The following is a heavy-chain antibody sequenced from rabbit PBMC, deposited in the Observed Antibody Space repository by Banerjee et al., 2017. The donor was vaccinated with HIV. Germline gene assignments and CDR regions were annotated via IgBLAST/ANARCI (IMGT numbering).Heavy chain of an antibody. J-gene: IGHJ4*01. CDR2: IYAGSTDNT. CDR1: GFSFSSSYY. D-gene: IGHD2-1*01. Sequence: QSLEESGGGLVQPEGSLTLTCTASGFSFSSSYYMCWVRQAPGKGLEWIACIYAGSTDNTYYASWAKGRFTISKTSSTTVTLQMTSLTAADTATYFCVRDLRYRYDDWSDYDYFNLWGPGTLVTVS. V-gene: IGHV1S40*01. CDR3: VRDLRYRYDDWSDYDYFNL.